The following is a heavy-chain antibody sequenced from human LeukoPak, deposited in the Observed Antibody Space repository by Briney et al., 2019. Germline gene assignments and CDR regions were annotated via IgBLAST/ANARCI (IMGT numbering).Heavy chain of an antibody. CDR2: IYTSGST. CDR1: GGSISSYY. V-gene: IGHV4-4*07. J-gene: IGHJ5*02. Sequence: PSETLSLTCTFSGGSISSYYWSWIRQPAGKGLEWIGRIYTSGSTNYNPSLKSRLTMSVDTSKTQSSLKLSSVTAADTAVYYCARVVYDSSGYYSPWFDPWGQGTLVTVSS. CDR3: ARVVYDSSGYYSPWFDP. D-gene: IGHD3-22*01.